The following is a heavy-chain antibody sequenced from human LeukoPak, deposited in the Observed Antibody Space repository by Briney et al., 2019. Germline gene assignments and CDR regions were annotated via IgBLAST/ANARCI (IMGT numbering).Heavy chain of an antibody. D-gene: IGHD2-15*01. J-gene: IGHJ4*02. V-gene: IGHV3-33*01. CDR2: IWYDGSNK. CDR3: ARQHCSGGDCYFFD. Sequence: GGSLRLSCAASGFTFSSYGMHWVRQAPGKGLEWVAVIWYDGSNKYYADSVKGRFTISRDNSKNTLYLQMNSLRAEDTAVYYCARQHCSGGDCYFFDWGQGTLVTVSP. CDR1: GFTFSSYG.